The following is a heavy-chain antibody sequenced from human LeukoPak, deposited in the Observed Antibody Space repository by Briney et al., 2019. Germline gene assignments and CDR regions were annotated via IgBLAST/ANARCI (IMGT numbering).Heavy chain of an antibody. V-gene: IGHV3-33*08. J-gene: IGHJ6*02. Sequence: GGSLRLSCAASGFTFSSYPMHWVRQAPGKGLEWVAIIWSDGNNKYYADSVEGRFTISRDTSKNTLFLQMNSLRAEDTAVYYCARDPYGAWDYYYDMDVWGQGTTVTVSS. D-gene: IGHD3-10*01. CDR3: ARDPYGAWDYYYDMDV. CDR1: GFTFSSYP. CDR2: IWSDGNNK.